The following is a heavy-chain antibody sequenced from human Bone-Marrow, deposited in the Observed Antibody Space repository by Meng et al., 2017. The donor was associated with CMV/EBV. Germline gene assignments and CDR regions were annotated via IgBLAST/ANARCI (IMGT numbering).Heavy chain of an antibody. CDR1: GFTLSPYT. CDR2: ISSSSTYI. D-gene: IGHD1-1*01. J-gene: IGHJ4*02. Sequence: GGSLRLSCAVSGFTLSPYTMNWVRQAPGKGLEWVSSISSSSTYIYYADSVKGRFTISRDNAKNSLYLQMNSLRAEDTAVYYCARDVTGTTRVYHFDYWGPGTLVTVSS. CDR3: ARDVTGTTRVYHFDY. V-gene: IGHV3-21*01.